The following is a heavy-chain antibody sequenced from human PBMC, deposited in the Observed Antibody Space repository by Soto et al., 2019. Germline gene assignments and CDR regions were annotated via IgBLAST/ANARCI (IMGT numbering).Heavy chain of an antibody. J-gene: IGHJ3*02. D-gene: IGHD3-22*01. V-gene: IGHV3-30-3*01. CDR2: ISYDGSNK. Sequence: QVQLVESGGGVVQPGRSLRLSCAASGFTFSSYAMHWVRQAPGKGLEWVAVISYDGSNKYYADSVKGRFTISRDNSKNTLYLQRNSLRAEDTAVYYCARAKRSDYYDSSGYYPDAFDIWGQGTMVTVSS. CDR1: GFTFSSYA. CDR3: ARAKRSDYYDSSGYYPDAFDI.